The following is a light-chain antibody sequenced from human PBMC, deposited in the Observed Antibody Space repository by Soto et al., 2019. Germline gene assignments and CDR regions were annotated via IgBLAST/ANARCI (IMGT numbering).Light chain of an antibody. CDR2: GAS. CDR1: QSVSNN. CDR3: QQYNNWPRT. V-gene: IGKV3-15*01. J-gene: IGKJ1*01. Sequence: EVVMTQSPATLSVYPGERATLSCRASQSVSNNLAWYQQKPGQAPRLLIYGASTRATGIPASFSGSGSGTEFTLTISSLQSEDFAVYYCQQYNNWPRTFGQGTKVEIK.